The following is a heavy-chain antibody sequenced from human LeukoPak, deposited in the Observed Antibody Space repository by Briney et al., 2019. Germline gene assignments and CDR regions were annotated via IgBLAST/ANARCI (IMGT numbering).Heavy chain of an antibody. V-gene: IGHV1-69*13. Sequence: ASVKVSCKASGGTFSSYAISWVRQAPGQGLEWMGGIIPILGTANYAQKFQGRVTITADESTSTAYMELSSLRSEDTAVYYCARIPITIDLYYYYGMDVWGQGTTVTVSS. CDR1: GGTFSSYA. CDR3: ARIPITIDLYYYYGMDV. J-gene: IGHJ6*02. D-gene: IGHD3-10*01. CDR2: IIPILGTA.